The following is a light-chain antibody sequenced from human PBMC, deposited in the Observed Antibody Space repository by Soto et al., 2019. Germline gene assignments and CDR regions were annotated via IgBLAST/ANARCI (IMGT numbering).Light chain of an antibody. J-gene: IGKJ2*02. CDR3: KQYNNWPRGT. V-gene: IGKV3-15*01. Sequence: EIVMTQSPATLSVSPGERATLSCRASQSVSSNLAWYQQKPCQAPRLLIYGASTRSTDIPARFSGSGSGTEYTLTITSLQSEDVAVYYCKQYNNWPRGTFGQGTKLEIK. CDR1: QSVSSN. CDR2: GAS.